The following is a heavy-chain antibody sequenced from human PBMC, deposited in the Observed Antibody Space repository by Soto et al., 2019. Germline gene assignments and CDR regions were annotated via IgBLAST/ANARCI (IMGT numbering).Heavy chain of an antibody. D-gene: IGHD2-8*02. CDR1: GFTFSNYA. V-gene: IGHV3-23*01. J-gene: IGHJ4*02. CDR2: ISGRAGNT. Sequence: EVQLLESGGGLAQPGGSLRLSCAASGFTFSNYAMSWVRQAPGKGLEWVSAISGRAGNTYYAASVKARFTISRDNSKNTLSLHMNSLRAEDTALYYCAKASSVTVLVSSRFYFHYWGQGALDPIS. CDR3: AKASSVTVLVSSRFYFHY.